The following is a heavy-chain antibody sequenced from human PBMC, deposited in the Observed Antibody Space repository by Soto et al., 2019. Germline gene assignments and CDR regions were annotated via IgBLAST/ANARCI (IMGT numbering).Heavy chain of an antibody. CDR3: ARYCSSTSCYSYYYGMDV. V-gene: IGHV1-18*04. J-gene: IGHJ6*02. Sequence: QVQLVQSGAEVTKPGASVKVSCKASGYTFTSYGISWVRQAPGQGLEWMGWISAYNGNTNYAQKLQGRVTMTTDTSTSTAYMELRSLRSDDTAVYYCARYCSSTSCYSYYYGMDVWGQGTTVTVSS. D-gene: IGHD2-2*02. CDR1: GYTFTSYG. CDR2: ISAYNGNT.